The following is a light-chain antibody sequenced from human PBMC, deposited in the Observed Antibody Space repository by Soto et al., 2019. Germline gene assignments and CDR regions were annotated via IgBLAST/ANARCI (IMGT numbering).Light chain of an antibody. Sequence: DIQLTQSPSFLSASVGDTVTITCRASQGMRTYLAWYQQKPGKVPKLLIRSASTLQSGVPPRFSGGGSGTEFTLPISTLQPDDSGIYYCQQLNGYQLAFGGGTNVEIK. CDR3: QQLNGYQLA. V-gene: IGKV1-9*01. CDR2: SAS. CDR1: QGMRTY. J-gene: IGKJ4*01.